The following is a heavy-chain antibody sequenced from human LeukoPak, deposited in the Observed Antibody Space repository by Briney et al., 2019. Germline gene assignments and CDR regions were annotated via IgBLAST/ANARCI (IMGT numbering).Heavy chain of an antibody. D-gene: IGHD3-3*01. Sequence: SGGSLRLSCAASGFTFSSYAMSWVRQAPGKGLEWVSAISGSGGSTYYADSVKGRFTISRDNSKNTLYLQMNSLRAEDTAVYYCAKKWIFGEVIKGLIDYWGQGTLVTVSS. V-gene: IGHV3-23*01. J-gene: IGHJ4*02. CDR2: ISGSGGST. CDR3: AKKWIFGEVIKGLIDY. CDR1: GFTFSSYA.